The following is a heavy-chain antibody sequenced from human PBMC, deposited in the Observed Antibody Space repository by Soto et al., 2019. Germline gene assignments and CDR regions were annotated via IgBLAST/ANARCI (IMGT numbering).Heavy chain of an antibody. V-gene: IGHV4-34*01. CDR3: ARISSYYDFWSGPIPYGMDV. J-gene: IGHJ6*02. Sequence: SETLSLTCAVYGVSFSCYDWSWIRQPPGKGLEWIGEINHSGSTNYNPSLKSRVTISVDTSKNQFSLKLSSVTAADTAVYYCARISSYYDFWSGPIPYGMDVWGQGTTVTVSS. CDR2: INHSGST. CDR1: GVSFSCYD. D-gene: IGHD3-3*01.